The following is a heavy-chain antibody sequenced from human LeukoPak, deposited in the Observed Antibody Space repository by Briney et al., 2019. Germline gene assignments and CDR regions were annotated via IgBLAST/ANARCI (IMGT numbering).Heavy chain of an antibody. V-gene: IGHV1-46*01. CDR2: INPSGGST. CDR3: ARQSSFHAFDI. D-gene: IGHD2/OR15-2a*01. CDR1: GYTFTSYY. J-gene: IGHJ3*02. Sequence: ASVKVSCKASGYTFTSYYMHWVRQAPGQGLEWMGIINPSGGSTSYAQKFQGRVTMTRDMSTSTVYMELSSLRSEDTAVYYCARQSSFHAFDIWGQGTMVTVSS.